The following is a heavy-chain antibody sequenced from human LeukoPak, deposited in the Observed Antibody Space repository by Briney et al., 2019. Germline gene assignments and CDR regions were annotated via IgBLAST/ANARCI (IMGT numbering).Heavy chain of an antibody. D-gene: IGHD5-12*01. CDR2: ISGRTGAT. V-gene: IGHV3-23*01. J-gene: IGHJ4*02. Sequence: GGSLRLSCAASGLTFTTNAMSWVRQAPGKGLEWVSAISGRTGATYYADSEKGRFTISRDNSKSTQYLQMDSLRAEDTAVYYCAKCGNSGCHLIDYWGQGTLVTVSS. CDR1: GLTFTTNA. CDR3: AKCGNSGCHLIDY.